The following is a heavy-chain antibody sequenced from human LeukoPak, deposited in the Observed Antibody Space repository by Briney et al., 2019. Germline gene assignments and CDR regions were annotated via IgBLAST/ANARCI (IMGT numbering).Heavy chain of an antibody. D-gene: IGHD7-27*01. CDR1: GFTFSSYS. CDR2: IGGSRSGSSRSII. J-gene: IGHJ4*02. Sequence: GGSLRLSCAASGFTFSSYSMNWFRQAPGKGLEWVSYIGGSRSGSSRSIIYYADSVKGRFTISRDNAKNSLYLQMNSLRAEDTALYYCARDGLGTSPYDCWGQGTLVTVSS. V-gene: IGHV3-48*04. CDR3: ARDGLGTSPYDC.